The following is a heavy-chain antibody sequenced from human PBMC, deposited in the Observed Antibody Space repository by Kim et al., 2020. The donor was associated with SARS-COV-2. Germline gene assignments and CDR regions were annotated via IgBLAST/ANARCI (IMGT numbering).Heavy chain of an antibody. CDR2: INHSGST. D-gene: IGHD4-17*01. J-gene: IGHJ6*02. CDR3: ARGLPVTTFFYYYYGMDV. V-gene: IGHV4-34*01. Sequence: SETLSLTFAVYGGSFSGYYWSWIRQPPGKGLEWIGEINHSGSTNYNPSLKSRVTISVDTSKNQFSLKLSSVTAADTAVYYCARGLPVTTFFYYYYGMDVWGQGTTVTVSS. CDR1: GGSFSGYY.